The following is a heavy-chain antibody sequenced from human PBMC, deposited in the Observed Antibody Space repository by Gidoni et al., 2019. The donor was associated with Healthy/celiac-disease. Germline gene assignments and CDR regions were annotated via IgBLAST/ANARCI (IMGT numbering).Heavy chain of an antibody. Sequence: QVQLVQSGAEVKKPGSSVKVSCKASGGTFSSYAIRWVRQAPGQGHEWMGRIIPCLAIATYAQKFQGRVTITADKSTSTAYLERSSRRSEDTALYYCARGLTPYDRDAFDIWGQGTMVTVSS. CDR3: ARGLTPYDRDAFDI. D-gene: IGHD3-22*01. CDR1: GGTFSSYA. CDR2: IIPCLAIA. J-gene: IGHJ3*02. V-gene: IGHV1-69*04.